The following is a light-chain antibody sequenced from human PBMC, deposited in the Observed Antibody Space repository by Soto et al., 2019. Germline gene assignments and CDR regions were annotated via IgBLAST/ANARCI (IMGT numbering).Light chain of an antibody. J-gene: IGKJ1*01. CDR2: AAS. CDR3: LKDHDDSWT. Sequence: QMTQSPSSLSASVGDRVTITCRASQSISSYLNWYQQKPGKAPTLLIYAASNLQSGVPSRFRGSRSGTEFTLTVSSLQPEEFATYYCLKDHDDSWTVGQGNKVDIK. CDR1: QSISSY. V-gene: IGKV1-6*01.